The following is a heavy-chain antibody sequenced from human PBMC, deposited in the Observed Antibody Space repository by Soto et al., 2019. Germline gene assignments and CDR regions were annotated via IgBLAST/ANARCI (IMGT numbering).Heavy chain of an antibody. J-gene: IGHJ6*02. D-gene: IGHD2-15*01. CDR1: GRTFSGYY. Sequence: QVQLQQWGAGLLKSSETLSLTCAVYGRTFSGYYWSWIRQPPGKGLEWIGEINHSGSTNYNPSLKSRVTISVDTSKNQFSLKLRSVTAADTAVYYCARGVVVTATFYYSYGMDVWGQGTTVTVSS. CDR2: INHSGST. V-gene: IGHV4-34*01. CDR3: ARGVVVTATFYYSYGMDV.